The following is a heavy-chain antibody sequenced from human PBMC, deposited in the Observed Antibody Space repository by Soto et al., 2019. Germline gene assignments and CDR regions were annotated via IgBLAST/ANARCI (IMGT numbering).Heavy chain of an antibody. CDR2: ISGGLDSA. D-gene: IGHD3-3*01. Sequence: PGGSLRLSCAVSGFTFNDYAMSWVRQAPGKGLEWVSTISGGLDSAYYAASVEGRFTISGDSSNNTLYLQMNSLRVEDTATYYCAKDSRLPGFGLLIHAFDMWGQGTMVTVSS. V-gene: IGHV3-23*01. CDR3: AKDSRLPGFGLLIHAFDM. J-gene: IGHJ3*02. CDR1: GFTFNDYA.